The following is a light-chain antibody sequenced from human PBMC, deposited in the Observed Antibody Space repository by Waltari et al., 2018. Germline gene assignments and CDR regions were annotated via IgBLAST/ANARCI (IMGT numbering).Light chain of an antibody. CDR2: GAS. Sequence: EIVLTHSPGTLSLSPGERVILSCRVSQSVSRALAWYQQKPGQAPRLLIYGASNRATGIPDRFSGSGSGTDFSLTISRLEPEDFAVYYCQHYVRLPVTFGQGTKVEIK. J-gene: IGKJ1*01. V-gene: IGKV3-20*01. CDR1: QSVSRA. CDR3: QHYVRLPVT.